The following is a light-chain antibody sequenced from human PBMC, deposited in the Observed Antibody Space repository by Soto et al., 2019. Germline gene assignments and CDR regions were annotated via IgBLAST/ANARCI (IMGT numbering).Light chain of an antibody. J-gene: IGKJ1*01. CDR3: QQYNQWPRT. Sequence: EIVMTQSPATLSVSPGDRATLSCRASQSVKINLAWYQQKPGQAPRLLIFGASSRANGIPARFSGSGSGTEFTLTITNLQTEDFAVYYCQQYNQWPRTFGQGTKVDNK. V-gene: IGKV3-15*01. CDR1: QSVKIN. CDR2: GAS.